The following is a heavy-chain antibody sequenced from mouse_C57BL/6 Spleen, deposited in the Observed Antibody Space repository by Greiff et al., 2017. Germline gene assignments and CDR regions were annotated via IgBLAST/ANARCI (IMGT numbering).Heavy chain of an antibody. J-gene: IGHJ4*01. D-gene: IGHD1-1*01. Sequence: VQLQESGPGLVQPSQSLSITCTVSGFSLTSYGVHWVRQSPGKGLEWLGVIWSGGSTDYNAAFISRLSISKDNSKSQVFIKMNSLQADDTAIYYCARRMTTVVAPYAMDYWGQGTSVTVSS. CDR1: GFSLTSYG. CDR3: ARRMTTVVAPYAMDY. V-gene: IGHV2-2*01. CDR2: IWSGGST.